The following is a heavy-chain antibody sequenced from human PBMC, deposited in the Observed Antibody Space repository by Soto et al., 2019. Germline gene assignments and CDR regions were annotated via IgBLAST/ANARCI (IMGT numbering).Heavy chain of an antibody. V-gene: IGHV4-59*01. CDR3: ARGWDCSGGSCYSGVPDY. CDR1: GGSISSYY. D-gene: IGHD2-15*01. CDR2: IYYSGST. Sequence: QVQLQESGPGLVKPSETLSLTCTVSGGSISSYYWSWIRQPPGKGLEWIGYIYYSGSTNYNPSLKSRVTISVATSKNQFSRKLSSVTAADTAVYYCARGWDCSGGSCYSGVPDYWGQGTLVTVSS. J-gene: IGHJ4*02.